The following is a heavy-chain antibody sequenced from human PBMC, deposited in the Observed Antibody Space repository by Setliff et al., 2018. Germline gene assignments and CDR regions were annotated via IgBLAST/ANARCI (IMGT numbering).Heavy chain of an antibody. CDR3: ARGRQQLVPTSY. CDR2: ISSSSSYI. CDR1: GSTFSSYA. D-gene: IGHD6-13*01. Sequence: GSLRLSCAASGSTFSSYAMNWVRQAPGKGLEWVSSISSSSSYIYYADSVKGRFTISRDNAKNSLYLQMNSLRAEDTAVYYCARGRQQLVPTSYWGQGTLVTVSS. J-gene: IGHJ4*02. V-gene: IGHV3-21*01.